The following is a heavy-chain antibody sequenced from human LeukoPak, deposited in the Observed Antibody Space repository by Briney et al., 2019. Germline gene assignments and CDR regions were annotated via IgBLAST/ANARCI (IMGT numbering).Heavy chain of an antibody. Sequence: PGGSLRLSCAVSGFTFSTYWMSWVRQAPGKGLEWVANIKQDGSEKYYADSVKGRFTISRDNSKNTLYLQMNSLRAEDTAVYYCAKAKGDYYDSSGLDYWGQGTLVTVSS. V-gene: IGHV3-7*01. D-gene: IGHD3-22*01. CDR1: GFTFSTYW. CDR3: AKAKGDYYDSSGLDY. J-gene: IGHJ4*02. CDR2: IKQDGSEK.